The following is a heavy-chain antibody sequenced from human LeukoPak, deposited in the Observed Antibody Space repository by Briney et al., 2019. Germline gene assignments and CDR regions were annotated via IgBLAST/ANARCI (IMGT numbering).Heavy chain of an antibody. J-gene: IGHJ5*02. Sequence: SVTVSCQASGGTFSSYGISWVRQAPGQGLEWMGRIIPIFGTANYPQKFQGRVTITADKSTSTAYMELSSLRSEDTAVYYCARDSPFALVITNYNWFDPWGQGTLVTVSS. D-gene: IGHD3-22*01. CDR2: IIPIFGTA. CDR1: GGTFSSYG. CDR3: ARDSPFALVITNYNWFDP. V-gene: IGHV1-69*06.